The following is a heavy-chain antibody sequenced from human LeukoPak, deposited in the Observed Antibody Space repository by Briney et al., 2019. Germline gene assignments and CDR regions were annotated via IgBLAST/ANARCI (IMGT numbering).Heavy chain of an antibody. Sequence: SVKVSCKASGGTFSSYAISWVQQAPGQGLEWMGGIIPIFGTANYAQKFQGRVTITADESTSTAYMELSSLRSEDTAVYYCARSTYCSSTSCYILQTPPAYWGQGTLVTVSS. D-gene: IGHD2-2*02. V-gene: IGHV1-69*01. J-gene: IGHJ4*02. CDR3: ARSTYCSSTSCYILQTPPAY. CDR2: IIPIFGTA. CDR1: GGTFSSYA.